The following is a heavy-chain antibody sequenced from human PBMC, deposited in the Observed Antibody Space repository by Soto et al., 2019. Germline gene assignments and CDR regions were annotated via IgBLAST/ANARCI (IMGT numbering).Heavy chain of an antibody. CDR1: GGSISSSNW. CDR2: IYHSGST. D-gene: IGHD6-6*01. Sequence: SETLSLTCAVSGGSISSSNWWSWVRQPPGKGLEWIGEIYHSGSTNYNPSLKSRVTISVDKSKNQFSLKLSSVTAADTAVYYCASRSIAARPWYYYGMDVWGQGTTVPVSS. V-gene: IGHV4-4*02. J-gene: IGHJ6*02. CDR3: ASRSIAARPWYYYGMDV.